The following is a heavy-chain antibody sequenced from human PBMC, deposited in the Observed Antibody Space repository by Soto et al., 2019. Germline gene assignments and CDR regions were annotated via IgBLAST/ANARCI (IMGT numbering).Heavy chain of an antibody. CDR3: ARAVTWGLDV. D-gene: IGHD3-10*01. CDR2: ISRSSTGI. CDR1: GFTFSLYS. Sequence: EVQLVESGGGLVQPGGSLRLSCAASGFTFSLYSMTWVRQAPGKGLEWVSYISRSSTGIHYAGSVKGRFTIARDDATNSMHLHMNSLGDGDSAVYYCARAVTWGLDVSGQGTTVSISS. J-gene: IGHJ6*02. V-gene: IGHV3-48*02.